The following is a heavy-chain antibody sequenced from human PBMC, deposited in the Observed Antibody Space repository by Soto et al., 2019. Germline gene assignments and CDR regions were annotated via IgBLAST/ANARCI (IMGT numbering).Heavy chain of an antibody. Sequence: QVQLVESGGGLVKPGGSLRLSCEGSGFTFSDYYLGWIRQAPGKGLEWISYIFHDGQTVYYADSVRGRVTTSRDNARNFLYLPMGRVRAADPAIYYCAPALNRGGYYEGLAHWGPGPLVTVSS. CDR3: APALNRGGYYEGLAH. CDR1: GFTFSDYY. CDR2: IFHDGQTV. J-gene: IGHJ4*02. D-gene: IGHD3-10*01. V-gene: IGHV3-11*01.